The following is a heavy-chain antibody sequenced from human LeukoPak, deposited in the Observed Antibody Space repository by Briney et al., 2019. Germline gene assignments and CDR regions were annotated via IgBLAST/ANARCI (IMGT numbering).Heavy chain of an antibody. CDR3: ARVGAMVYAAPFDY. Sequence: SQTLSLTCTVSGGSISSGDYYWSWIRQPPGKGLEWIGYIYYSGSTYYNPSLKSRVTISVDTSKNQFSLKLSSVTAADTAVYHCARVGAMVYAAPFDYWGQGTLVTVSS. J-gene: IGHJ4*02. D-gene: IGHD2-8*01. CDR1: GGSISSGDYY. CDR2: IYYSGST. V-gene: IGHV4-30-4*08.